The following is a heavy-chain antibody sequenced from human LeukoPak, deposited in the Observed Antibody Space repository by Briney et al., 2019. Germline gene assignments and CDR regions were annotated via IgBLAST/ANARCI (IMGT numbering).Heavy chain of an antibody. V-gene: IGHV1-18*04. Sequence: ASVKVSCKASGYTFTSYGISWVRQAPGQALEWMGWISAHYGNTHYAQKLQRRVTMTTDPSTSTAYMELRSLRSDDTAVYYCARSSVAGTDFDYWGQGTLVSFSS. J-gene: IGHJ4*02. CDR3: ARSSVAGTDFDY. D-gene: IGHD6-19*01. CDR1: GYTFTSYG. CDR2: ISAHYGNT.